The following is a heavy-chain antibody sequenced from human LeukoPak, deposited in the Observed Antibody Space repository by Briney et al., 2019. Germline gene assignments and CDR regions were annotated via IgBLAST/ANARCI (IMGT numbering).Heavy chain of an antibody. CDR1: GFTFTNCA. D-gene: IGHD3-16*02. CDR2: ISGSGGGT. Sequence: GGSLRLSCAASGFTFTNCAMSWVRQAPGKGLEWVSAISGSGGGTYYADSVKGRFTISRDNSKNMLFLQMNSLRAEDTAVYYCAKGPAPRLGEFSYHALVDYWGQGTLVTVSS. CDR3: AKGPAPRLGEFSYHALVDY. V-gene: IGHV3-23*01. J-gene: IGHJ4*02.